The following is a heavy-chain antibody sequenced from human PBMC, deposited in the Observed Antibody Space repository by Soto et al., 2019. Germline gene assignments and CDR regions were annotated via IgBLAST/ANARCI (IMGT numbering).Heavy chain of an antibody. CDR2: IYPGDSDT. D-gene: IGHD1-26*01. CDR1: GYSFTSYW. J-gene: IGHJ3*02. V-gene: IGHV5-51*01. CDR3: ARLMWEHIRGDASDI. Sequence: PGESLKISCKGSGYSFTSYWIGWVRQIPGKGLEWKGIIYPGDSDTRYSPSFQGQVTISADKSISTAYLQWSSLKASDTAMYYCARLMWEHIRGDASDIWGQGTMVTVSS.